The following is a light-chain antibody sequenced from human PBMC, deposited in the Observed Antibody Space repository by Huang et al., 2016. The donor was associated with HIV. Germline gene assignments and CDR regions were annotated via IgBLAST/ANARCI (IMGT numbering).Light chain of an antibody. J-gene: IGKJ1*01. CDR3: QQYYTFPWT. CDR2: WAS. CDR1: QSLLYRSNNKNH. Sequence: DIVLTQSPHSLAVSLGERATINCKSSQSLLYRSNNKNHLVWYQQKPGQPPKLLMYWASTRESGVPDRFSASGSGTDFTLTISSLQAEDVAVYYCQQYYTFPWTFGQGTKVEI. V-gene: IGKV4-1*01.